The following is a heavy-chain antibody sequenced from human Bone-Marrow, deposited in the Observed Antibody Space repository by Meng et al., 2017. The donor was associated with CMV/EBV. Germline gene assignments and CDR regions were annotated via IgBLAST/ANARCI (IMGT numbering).Heavy chain of an antibody. Sequence: SETLSLTCPVSGGSISSSSYYWGWIRQPPGKGLEWIGSIYYSGSTYYNPSLKSRVTISVDTSKNQFSLKLSSVTAADTAVYYCARALIWFGASYGLDVWGQGTTVTVSS. D-gene: IGHD3-10*01. CDR1: GGSISSSSYY. J-gene: IGHJ6*02. CDR2: IYYSGST. V-gene: IGHV4-39*07. CDR3: ARALIWFGASYGLDV.